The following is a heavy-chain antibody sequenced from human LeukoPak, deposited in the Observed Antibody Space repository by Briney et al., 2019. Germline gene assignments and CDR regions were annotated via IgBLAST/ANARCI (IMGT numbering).Heavy chain of an antibody. Sequence: SETLSLTCTVSGGSISSYYWSWIRQPPGKGLEWIGHIYYSGSTHYNPSLKSRVTVSVDTSKNQFSLKLSSVTAADTAVYYCARHVGNSGSGSYLTYFDYWGQGTLVTVSS. CDR1: GGSISSYY. V-gene: IGHV4-59*08. J-gene: IGHJ4*02. CDR2: IYYSGST. D-gene: IGHD3-10*01. CDR3: ARHVGNSGSGSYLTYFDY.